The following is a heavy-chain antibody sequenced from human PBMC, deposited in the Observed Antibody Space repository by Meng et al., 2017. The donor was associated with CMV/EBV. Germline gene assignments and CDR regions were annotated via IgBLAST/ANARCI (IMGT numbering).Heavy chain of an antibody. D-gene: IGHD2-2*01. V-gene: IGHV3-23*03. Sequence: GGSLRPSCAAFGFTFSSYAMSWVRQAPGKGLEWVSVIYSGGSSTYYADSVKARFTISRDNSKNTLYLQMNSLRAEDTAVYYCAKGYCSSTSCYRGWFDPWGQGTLVTVSS. CDR2: IYSGGSST. J-gene: IGHJ5*02. CDR1: GFTFSSYA. CDR3: AKGYCSSTSCYRGWFDP.